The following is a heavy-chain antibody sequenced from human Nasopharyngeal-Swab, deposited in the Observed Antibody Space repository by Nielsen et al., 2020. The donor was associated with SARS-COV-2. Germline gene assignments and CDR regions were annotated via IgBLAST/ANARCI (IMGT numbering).Heavy chain of an antibody. CDR3: ARDRALAAARKDNWFDP. D-gene: IGHD6-13*01. V-gene: IGHV1-46*01. CDR1: GYTFTSYY. CDR2: INPSGGST. J-gene: IGHJ5*02. Sequence: ASVKVSCKASGYTFTSYYMHWVRQAPGQGLEWMGIINPSGGSTSYAQKFQGRVTMTRDTSTSTVYMELSSLRSEDTAVYYCARDRALAAARKDNWFDPWGQGTLVTVSS.